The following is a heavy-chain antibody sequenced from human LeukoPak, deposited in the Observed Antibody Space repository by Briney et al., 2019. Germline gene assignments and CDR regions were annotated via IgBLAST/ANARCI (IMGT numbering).Heavy chain of an antibody. CDR2: IDPNSGGT. Sequence: ASVTVSCTASGYTFTVYYMRWVRQAPGQGLEWMGWIDPNSGGTNYAQKFQGWVTMTRDTSISTAYMELSRLRSDDTAVYYCARASETHDAFDIWGQGTMVTVSS. CDR3: ARASETHDAFDI. J-gene: IGHJ3*02. V-gene: IGHV1-2*04. CDR1: GYTFTVYY.